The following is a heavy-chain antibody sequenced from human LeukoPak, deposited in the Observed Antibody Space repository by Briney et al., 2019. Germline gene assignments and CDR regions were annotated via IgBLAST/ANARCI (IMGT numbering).Heavy chain of an antibody. CDR2: IYPGDSDT. V-gene: IGHV5-51*01. D-gene: IGHD3-3*01. Sequence: GEPLKISCKGSGYSFTSYWIGWVRQMPGKGLEWMGIIYPGDSDTRYSPSFQGQVTISADKSISIAYLQWSSLKASDTAMYYCAREYYDFWSGYGFMYYFDYWGQGTLVTVSS. CDR3: AREYYDFWSGYGFMYYFDY. CDR1: GYSFTSYW. J-gene: IGHJ4*02.